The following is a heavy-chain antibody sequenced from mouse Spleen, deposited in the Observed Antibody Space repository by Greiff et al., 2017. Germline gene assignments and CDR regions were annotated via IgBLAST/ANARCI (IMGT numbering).Heavy chain of an antibody. V-gene: IGHV1-76*01. CDR1: GYTFTDYY. CDR2: IYPGSGNT. Sequence: QVQLQQSGAELVRPGASVKLSCKASGYTFTDYYINWVKQRPGQGLEWIARIYPGSGNTYYNEKFKGKATLTAEKSSSTAYMQLSSLTSEDSAVYFCAREDHSGAMDYWGQGTSVTVSS. J-gene: IGHJ4*01. CDR3: AREDHSGAMDY. D-gene: IGHD1-2*01.